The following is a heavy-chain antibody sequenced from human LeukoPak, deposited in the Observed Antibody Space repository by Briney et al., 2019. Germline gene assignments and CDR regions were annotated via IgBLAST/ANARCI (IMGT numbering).Heavy chain of an antibody. CDR1: GFTFSSYS. J-gene: IGHJ4*02. Sequence: PGGSLRLSCAASGFTFSSYSMNWVRQAPGKGLEWVSYISSSSSTIYYADSVKGRFTISRDNAKNSLYLQMNSLRAEDTAVYYCAREGRQYDILTGSYMTKYYFDLWGQGTLVTVSS. D-gene: IGHD3-9*01. CDR2: ISSSSSTI. CDR3: AREGRQYDILTGSYMTKYYFDL. V-gene: IGHV3-48*01.